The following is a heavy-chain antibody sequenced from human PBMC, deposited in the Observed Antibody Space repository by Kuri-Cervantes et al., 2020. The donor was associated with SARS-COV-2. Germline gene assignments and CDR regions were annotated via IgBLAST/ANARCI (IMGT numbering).Heavy chain of an antibody. J-gene: IGHJ5*02. CDR3: ARDQGDYAEGWFDP. CDR1: GGSFSGYY. D-gene: IGHD4-17*01. V-gene: IGHV4-34*01. Sequence: SETLSLTCAVYGGSFSGYYWSWIRQPPGKGLEWIGEINHSGSTNYNPSLKSRVTISVDTSKNQFSLKLSSVTAADTAVYYCARDQGDYAEGWFDPWGQGTLVTVSS. CDR2: INHSGST.